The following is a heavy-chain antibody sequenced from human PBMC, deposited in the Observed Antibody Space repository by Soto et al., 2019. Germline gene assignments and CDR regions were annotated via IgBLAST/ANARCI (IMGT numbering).Heavy chain of an antibody. D-gene: IGHD7-27*01. Sequence: GGSLRLSCAASGFTVSSNYMSWVRQAPGKGLEWVSVIYSGGSTYYADSVKGRFTISRDNSKNTLYLQMNSLRAEDTAVYYCARSTFVFGREPGSELGYFDYWGQGTLVTVSS. CDR1: GFTVSSNY. CDR2: IYSGGST. V-gene: IGHV3-66*02. J-gene: IGHJ4*02. CDR3: ARSTFVFGREPGSELGYFDY.